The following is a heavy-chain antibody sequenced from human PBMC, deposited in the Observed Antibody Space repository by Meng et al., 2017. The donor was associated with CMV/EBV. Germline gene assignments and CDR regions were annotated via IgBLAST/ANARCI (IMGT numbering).Heavy chain of an antibody. D-gene: IGHD1-26*01. CDR3: ASIVGAQDY. CDR2: IYYSGST. CDR1: GGSISRSSYY. Sequence: QLQLQQSGPGLVKPSETLSPTCTVSGGSISRSSYYWGWSRQPPGNGLEWIGSIYYSGSTYYNPSLKSRVTISVDTSKNQFSLKLSSVTAADTAVYYCASIVGAQDYWGQGTLVTVSS. V-gene: IGHV4-39*07. J-gene: IGHJ4*02.